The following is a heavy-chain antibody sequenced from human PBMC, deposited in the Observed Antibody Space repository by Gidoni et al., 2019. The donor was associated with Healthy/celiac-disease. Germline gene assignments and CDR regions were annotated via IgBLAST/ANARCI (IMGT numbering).Heavy chain of an antibody. Sequence: QVQLQESGPGLVKPSETLSLTCTVSGGSISSYYWSWIRQPPGKGLEWIGYIYYSGSTNYNPSLKSRVTISVDTSKNQFSLKLSSVTAADTAVYYCARSTPVVVVELDGMDVWGQGTTVTVSS. D-gene: IGHD2-15*01. CDR3: ARSTPVVVVELDGMDV. CDR2: IYYSGST. J-gene: IGHJ6*02. CDR1: GGSISSYY. V-gene: IGHV4-59*01.